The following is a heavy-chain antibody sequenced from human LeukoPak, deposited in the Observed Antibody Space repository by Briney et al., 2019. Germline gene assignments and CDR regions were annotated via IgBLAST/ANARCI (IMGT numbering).Heavy chain of an antibody. J-gene: IGHJ3*02. CDR1: GFTFSSYG. D-gene: IGHD2-2*01. CDR2: ISYDGSNK. V-gene: IGHV3-30*18. CDR3: AKGYCSSTSCQIRGDAFDI. Sequence: GRSLRLSCAAPGFTFSSYGMHWVRQAPGKGLEWVAVISYDGSNKYYADSVKGRFTISRDNSKNTLYLQMNSLRAEDTAVYYCAKGYCSSTSCQIRGDAFDIWGQGTMVTVSS.